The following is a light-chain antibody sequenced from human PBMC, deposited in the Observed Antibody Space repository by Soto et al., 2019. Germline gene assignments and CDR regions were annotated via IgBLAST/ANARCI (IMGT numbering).Light chain of an antibody. V-gene: IGKV1-39*01. CDR3: QQSYITPPT. Sequence: DIQMTQSPSSLSASVGDRITITCRVSQSISNYLNWYQQKPGKAPKLLIYAASSLQSGNTSRFSGSGSVTDFTLTISSLQPEDFVTYYCQQSYITPPTSGPGTQVYIK. J-gene: IGKJ3*01. CDR2: AAS. CDR1: QSISNY.